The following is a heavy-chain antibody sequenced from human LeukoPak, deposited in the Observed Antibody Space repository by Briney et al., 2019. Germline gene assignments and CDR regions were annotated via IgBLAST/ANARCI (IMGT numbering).Heavy chain of an antibody. D-gene: IGHD3/OR15-3a*01. J-gene: IGHJ4*02. V-gene: IGHV4-31*03. Sequence: SETLSLTCTVSGGSISSGGYYWSWIRQHPGKGLEWIGYIYYSGSTYYNPSLKSRVTISVDTSKNQFSLKLSSVTAADTAVYYCARALDGESPFDYWGQGTLVTVSS. CDR2: IYYSGST. CDR3: ARALDGESPFDY. CDR1: GGSISSGGYY.